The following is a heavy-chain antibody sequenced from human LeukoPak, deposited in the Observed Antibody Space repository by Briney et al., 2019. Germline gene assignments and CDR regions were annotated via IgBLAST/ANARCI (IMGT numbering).Heavy chain of an antibody. CDR1: GFTFHDNA. D-gene: IGHD6-13*01. CDR2: ISGDGGRT. Sequence: QPGGPLRLSCAASGFTFHDNAMHWVRQAPGKGLEWVSLISGDGGRTYNADSVKGRFTISRDNSKSSLYLQMNSLRTEDTALYYCAKDRGIAAAYWYFDLWGRGTLVTVSS. J-gene: IGHJ2*01. CDR3: AKDRGIAAAYWYFDL. V-gene: IGHV3-43*02.